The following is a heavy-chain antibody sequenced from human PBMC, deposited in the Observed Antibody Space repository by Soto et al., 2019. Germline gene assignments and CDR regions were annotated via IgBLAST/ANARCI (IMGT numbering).Heavy chain of an antibody. Sequence: GASVKVSCKASGYTFTGYYMHWVRQAPGQGLEWMGWINPNSGGSNYAQKFQGRVTMTRDTSISTAYMELSRLRSDDTAVYYCARDHGGNWNDGHDDAFDIWGQGTMVTVSS. J-gene: IGHJ3*02. CDR2: INPNSGGS. V-gene: IGHV1-2*02. CDR3: ARDHGGNWNDGHDDAFDI. CDR1: GYTFTGYY. D-gene: IGHD1-1*01.